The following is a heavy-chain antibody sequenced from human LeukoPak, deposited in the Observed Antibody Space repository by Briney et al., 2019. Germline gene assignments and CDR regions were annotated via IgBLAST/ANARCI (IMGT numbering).Heavy chain of an antibody. CDR3: TRAVQYGSGTFDC. CDR2: INTDGSNT. Sequence: GGSLRLSCAASGFTFSSYWMHWVRQAPGKGLVWVSHINTDGSNTRYADSVKGRFTISRDNAKNTLYLQMNSLRAEDTAVYFRTRAVQYGSGTFDCWGQGTLVTVSS. J-gene: IGHJ4*02. D-gene: IGHD3-10*01. V-gene: IGHV3-74*01. CDR1: GFTFSSYW.